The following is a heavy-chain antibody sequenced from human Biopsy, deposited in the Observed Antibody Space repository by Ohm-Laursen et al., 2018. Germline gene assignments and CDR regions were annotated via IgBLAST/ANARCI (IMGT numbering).Heavy chain of an antibody. CDR3: ARDETGSSVFGPYYYGMDV. Sequence: GASVKVSCKASGYSFTKYYINWVRQVPGQGLEWMGFINPTGGTTSYAEKFQGRVTLTRDTSTGTVYLELNSLIYEDTALYYCARDETGSSVFGPYYYGMDVWGQGTTVTVSS. V-gene: IGHV1-46*01. D-gene: IGHD3-9*01. J-gene: IGHJ6*02. CDR1: GYSFTKYY. CDR2: INPTGGTT.